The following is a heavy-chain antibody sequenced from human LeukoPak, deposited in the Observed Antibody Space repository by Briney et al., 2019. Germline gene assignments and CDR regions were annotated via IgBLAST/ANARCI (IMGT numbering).Heavy chain of an antibody. CDR1: GYSFTSYW. CDR3: ASIDFWSGYGYYYYGMDV. J-gene: IGHJ6*02. D-gene: IGHD3-3*01. Sequence: GESLQISCKGSGYSFTSYWNSGGRQMPGKGLEWMGRIDPSDSYINYSQSFQGHVTISADKSISTAYLQWSSLKSSDTAMYYCASIDFWSGYGYYYYGMDVWGQGTTVTVSS. CDR2: IDPSDSYI. V-gene: IGHV5-10-1*01.